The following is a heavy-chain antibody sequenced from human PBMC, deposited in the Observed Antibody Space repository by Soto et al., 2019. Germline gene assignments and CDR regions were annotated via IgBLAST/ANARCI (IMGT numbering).Heavy chain of an antibody. CDR3: ARDISWYGGMDV. Sequence: GSLRLSCAASGFTVSSYYMRWVRQAPGKGLEWVSVTHSGGTTYNADSVKGRFTMSRDNSKNMLYLQMNSLRAEDSAVYYCARDISWYGGMDVWGQGTTVTVSS. J-gene: IGHJ6*02. CDR1: GFTVSSYY. CDR2: THSGGTT. D-gene: IGHD6-13*01. V-gene: IGHV3-66*01.